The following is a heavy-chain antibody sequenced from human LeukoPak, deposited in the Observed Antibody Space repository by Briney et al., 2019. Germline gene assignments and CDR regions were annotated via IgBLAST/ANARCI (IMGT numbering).Heavy chain of an antibody. CDR1: GGSISSGGYS. Sequence: PSQTLSLTCAVSGGSISSGGYSWSWIRQPPGKGLEWIGYIYHSGSTYYNPSLKSRVTISVDRSKNQFSLKLSSVTAADTAVYYCARDQEDDYGDYGWFDPWGQGTLVTVSS. J-gene: IGHJ5*02. D-gene: IGHD4-17*01. V-gene: IGHV4-30-2*01. CDR2: IYHSGST. CDR3: ARDQEDDYGDYGWFDP.